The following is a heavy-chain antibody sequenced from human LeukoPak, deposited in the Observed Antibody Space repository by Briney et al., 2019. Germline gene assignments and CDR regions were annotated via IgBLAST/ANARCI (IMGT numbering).Heavy chain of an antibody. J-gene: IGHJ6*04. CDR3: ARGPVGTSSSWYVNYYGMDV. Sequence: ASVKVSCKASGYTFTSYGISWVRQAPGQGLEWMGWISAYNGNTNYAQKLQGRVTMTTDTSTSTAYIELRSLRSDDTAVYYCARGPVGTSSSWYVNYYGMDVWGKGTTVTVSS. CDR1: GYTFTSYG. V-gene: IGHV1-18*04. D-gene: IGHD6-13*01. CDR2: ISAYNGNT.